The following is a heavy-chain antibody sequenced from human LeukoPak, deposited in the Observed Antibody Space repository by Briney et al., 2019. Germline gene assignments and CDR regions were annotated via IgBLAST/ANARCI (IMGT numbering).Heavy chain of an antibody. J-gene: IGHJ5*02. CDR1: GFTFGDYA. V-gene: IGHV3-23*01. Sequence: PGGSLRLSCTASGFTFGDYAMIWVRQAPGKGLEWVSAISGSGGSTYYADSVKGRFTISRDNSKNTLYLQMNSLRAEDTAVYYCAKDEGIVVVPAARRPGWFDPWGQGTLVTVSS. CDR2: ISGSGGST. D-gene: IGHD2-2*01. CDR3: AKDEGIVVVPAARRPGWFDP.